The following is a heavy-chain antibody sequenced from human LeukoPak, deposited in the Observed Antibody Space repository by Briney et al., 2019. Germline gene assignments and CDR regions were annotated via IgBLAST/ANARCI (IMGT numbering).Heavy chain of an antibody. CDR1: GFTFSDYY. J-gene: IGHJ4*02. CDR2: ISSSGSNI. V-gene: IGHV3-11*01. Sequence: PGGSLRLSCAASGFTFSDYYMGWVRQAPGKGLEWVSYISSSGSNIYYADSVKGRFTISRDNAKNSLYLQMNTLRAEDTAVYYCASRYCSGGSCYFDYWGQGTLVTVSS. D-gene: IGHD2-15*01. CDR3: ASRYCSGGSCYFDY.